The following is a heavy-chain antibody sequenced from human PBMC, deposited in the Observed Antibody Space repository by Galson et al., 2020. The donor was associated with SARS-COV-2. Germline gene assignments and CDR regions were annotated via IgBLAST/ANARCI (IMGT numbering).Heavy chain of an antibody. CDR1: GYTFTSYG. Sequence: ASVKVSCKASGYTFTSYGISWVRQAPGQGLEWMGWISAYNGNTNYAQKLQGRVTMTTDTSTSTAYMELRSLRSDDTAVYYCARDWGVWKLTYPFDYWGKGTLVTVYS. CDR2: ISAYNGNT. CDR3: ARDWGVWKLTYPFDY. J-gene: IGHJ4*02. D-gene: IGHD1-26*01. V-gene: IGHV1-18*04.